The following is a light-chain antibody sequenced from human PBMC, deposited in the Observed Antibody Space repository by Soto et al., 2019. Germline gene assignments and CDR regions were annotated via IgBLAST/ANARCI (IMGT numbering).Light chain of an antibody. CDR1: QSLNNC. CDR2: TTS. J-gene: IGKJ4*01. Sequence: DIQMTQSPSSVSASLGDRVTITCRASQSLNNCLAWYQQKPGKAPKLLIYTTSSLQSGVPSRFSGSGSGTDYTLTISSLQPEDFATYYCQQANSFPLTFGGGTKVEIK. V-gene: IGKV1D-12*01. CDR3: QQANSFPLT.